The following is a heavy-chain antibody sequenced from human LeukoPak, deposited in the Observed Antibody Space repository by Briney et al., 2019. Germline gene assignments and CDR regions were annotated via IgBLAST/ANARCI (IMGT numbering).Heavy chain of an antibody. Sequence: GGSLRLSCAPSGFTFSSYWMSWVRLAPGKGLEWVANIKQDGSEKYYVDSVRGRFSIYRDNSKNSLYLQMNSLRADDTAVYYCARVITVYNVYEEVAEYFQYWGQGTLVTVSS. CDR2: IKQDGSEK. V-gene: IGHV3-7*01. J-gene: IGHJ1*01. CDR3: ARVITVYNVYEEVAEYFQY. CDR1: GFTFSSYW. D-gene: IGHD5/OR15-5a*01.